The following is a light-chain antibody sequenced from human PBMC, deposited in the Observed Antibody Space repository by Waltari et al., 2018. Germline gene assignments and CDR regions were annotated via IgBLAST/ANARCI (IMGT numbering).Light chain of an antibody. Sequence: DIIMTQSPDSLAVSLGERATLNCKSNQSLLYDANNRDYLAWFHQKPGQPPTFLIYWASTRESGVPDRFSGSGSGTDFTLTITSLQAEDVGVYYCQQYYTHQITFGQGTRLEI. CDR1: QSLLYDANNRDY. V-gene: IGKV4-1*01. CDR3: QQYYTHQIT. CDR2: WAS. J-gene: IGKJ5*01.